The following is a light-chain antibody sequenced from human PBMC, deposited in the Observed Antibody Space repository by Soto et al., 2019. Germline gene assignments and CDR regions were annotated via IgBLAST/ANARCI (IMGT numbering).Light chain of an antibody. V-gene: IGKV3-15*01. CDR3: QQYGSTPIT. Sequence: EIVMTQSPATLSVSPGARSPLSGTASQSVSSNVAWYQQKPGQAPRLLIHGATTRATGIPARVSGSGSGTECTLTISSLEPEDVAVYYCQQYGSTPITFGQGTRLEI. CDR2: GAT. J-gene: IGKJ5*01. CDR1: QSVSSN.